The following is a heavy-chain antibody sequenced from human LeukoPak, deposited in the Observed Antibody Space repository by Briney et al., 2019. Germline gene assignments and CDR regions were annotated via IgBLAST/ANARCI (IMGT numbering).Heavy chain of an antibody. D-gene: IGHD3-10*01. Sequence: ASVKVSCKASGYTFTSYGISWVRQAPGQGLEWMGWISAYNGNTNYAQKLQGRVTMTTDTSTSTAYMELRSLRSGDTAVYYCASSNYGSGSYNPAYYYYYGMDVWGQGTTVTVSS. CDR1: GYTFTSYG. V-gene: IGHV1-18*01. J-gene: IGHJ6*02. CDR2: ISAYNGNT. CDR3: ASSNYGSGSYNPAYYYYYGMDV.